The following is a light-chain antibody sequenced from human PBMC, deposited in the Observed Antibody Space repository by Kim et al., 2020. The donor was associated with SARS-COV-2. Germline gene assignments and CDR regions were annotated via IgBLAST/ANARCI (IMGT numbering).Light chain of an antibody. CDR2: EDN. V-gene: IGLV6-57*02. CDR3: QSYDSSNLNWV. J-gene: IGLJ3*02. CDR1: SGSIASNY. Sequence: VTISCTGSSGSIASNYVQWYQQRPGSAPTTVIYEDNQRPSGVPDRFSGSIDSSSNSASLTISGLKTEDEADYYCQSYDSSNLNWVFGGATQLTVL.